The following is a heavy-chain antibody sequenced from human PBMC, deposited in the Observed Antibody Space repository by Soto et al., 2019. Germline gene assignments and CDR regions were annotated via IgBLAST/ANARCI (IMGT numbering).Heavy chain of an antibody. J-gene: IGHJ4*02. D-gene: IGHD5-18*01. CDR3: VKDRAFGYSYGDIDY. V-gene: IGHV3-64D*08. Sequence: GGSLRLSCSASGFTFSSYAMHWVRQAPGKGLEYVSAISSNGGSTYYADSVKGRFTISRDNSKNTLYLQMSSLRAEDTAVYYCVKDRAFGYSYGDIDYWGQGTLVTVSS. CDR2: ISSNGGST. CDR1: GFTFSSYA.